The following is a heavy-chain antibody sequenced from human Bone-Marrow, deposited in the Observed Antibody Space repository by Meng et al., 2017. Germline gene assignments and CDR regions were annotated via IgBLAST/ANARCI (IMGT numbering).Heavy chain of an antibody. Sequence: QGHVQQWGAGLLKPSETLSLTCAVYGGSFSGYYWSWIRQPPGKGLEWIGEINHSGSTNYNPSLESRATISVDTSQNNLSLKLSSVTAADSAVYYCARGPTTMAHDFDYWGQGTLVTVSS. CDR2: INHSGST. CDR1: GGSFSGYY. V-gene: IGHV4-34*01. CDR3: ARGPTTMAHDFDY. J-gene: IGHJ4*02. D-gene: IGHD4-11*01.